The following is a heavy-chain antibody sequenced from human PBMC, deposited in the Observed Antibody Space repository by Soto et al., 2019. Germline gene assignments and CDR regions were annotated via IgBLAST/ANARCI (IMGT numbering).Heavy chain of an antibody. V-gene: IGHV3-7*01. CDR1: GFTFSRFW. CDR3: ASQNSETSVGDAFDI. D-gene: IGHD1-26*01. Sequence: EVQLVESGGGLVQPGGSLRLSCAASGFTFSRFWMSWVRQAPGKGLEWVANIKQDGSENYYVDSVKGRFTISRDNAKNLVYLQMSSLRAEDTAVYYCASQNSETSVGDAFDIWGQGTLVTVSS. CDR2: IKQDGSEN. J-gene: IGHJ3*02.